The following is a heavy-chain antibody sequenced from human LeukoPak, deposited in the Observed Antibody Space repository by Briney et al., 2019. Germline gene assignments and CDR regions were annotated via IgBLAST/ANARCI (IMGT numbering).Heavy chain of an antibody. V-gene: IGHV4-39*01. Sequence: SETLSLTCTVSGVSISSSNSYWGWIRQPPGKGLEWIGSIYYSGNTYYNASLKSQVSISIDTSKNQFSLRLTSVTAADTAVYYCARHVENTAMVTRVFDYWGQGTLVTVSS. CDR3: ARHVENTAMVTRVFDY. CDR2: IYYSGNT. D-gene: IGHD5-18*01. J-gene: IGHJ4*02. CDR1: GVSISSSNSY.